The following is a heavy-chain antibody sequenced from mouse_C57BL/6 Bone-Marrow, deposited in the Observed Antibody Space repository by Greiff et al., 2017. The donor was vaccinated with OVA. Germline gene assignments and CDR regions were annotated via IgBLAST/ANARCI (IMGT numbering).Heavy chain of an antibody. V-gene: IGHV1-64*01. CDR1: GYTFTSYW. D-gene: IGHD3-3*01. J-gene: IGHJ1*03. CDR2: INPKSGST. CDR3: ARQGTETMWYFDV. Sequence: QVQLQQPGAELVKPGASVKLSCKASGYTFTSYWMHWVKQRPGQGLEWIGMINPKSGSTNYNEKFKSKATLTVDNSSSTAYMQLRSLTSEDSAVYYCARQGTETMWYFDVWGTGTTVTVSS.